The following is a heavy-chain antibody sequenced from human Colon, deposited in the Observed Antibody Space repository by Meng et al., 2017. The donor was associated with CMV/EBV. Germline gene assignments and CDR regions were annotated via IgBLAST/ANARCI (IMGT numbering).Heavy chain of an antibody. CDR2: IHYRGST. CDR3: ARGYDYYDSSGFRKWDAFDI. J-gene: IGHJ3*02. V-gene: IGHV4-59*01. Sequence: SETLSLTCTVSGGSIGSYYWSWIRQSPGKGLEWIGDIHYRGSTNHNPSLKSRVTLSVDRSKNQFSPRLTSVTAADTALYYCARGYDYYDSSGFRKWDAFDIWGQGTMVTVSS. D-gene: IGHD3-22*01. CDR1: GGSIGSYY.